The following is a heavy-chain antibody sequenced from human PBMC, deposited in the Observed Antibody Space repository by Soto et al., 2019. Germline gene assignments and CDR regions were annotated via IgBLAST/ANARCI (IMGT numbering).Heavy chain of an antibody. Sequence: SVKVSCKASGGTFSSYTISWVRQAPGQGLEWMGRIIPILGIANYAQKFQGRVTITADKSTSTAYMELSSLRSEDTAVYYCARSPDPYAIFDYWGQGTLVTVSS. CDR3: ARSPDPYAIFDY. CDR1: GGTFSSYT. J-gene: IGHJ4*02. V-gene: IGHV1-69*02. CDR2: IIPILGIA. D-gene: IGHD2-8*01.